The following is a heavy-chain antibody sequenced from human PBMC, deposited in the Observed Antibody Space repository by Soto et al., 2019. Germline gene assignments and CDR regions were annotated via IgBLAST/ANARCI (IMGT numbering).Heavy chain of an antibody. Sequence: QVQLVQSGAEVKKPESSVKVSCKASGGTFSSYAINWVRQAPGQGLEWMGGIIPFFGIANYAQKFQGRVTITADESTSTAYMELSSLRSEDTAVYYCARDGLYGLGSYSPPLGFDYWGQGTLVTVSS. CDR2: IIPFFGIA. V-gene: IGHV1-69*12. J-gene: IGHJ4*02. CDR3: ARDGLYGLGSYSPPLGFDY. D-gene: IGHD3-10*01. CDR1: GGTFSSYA.